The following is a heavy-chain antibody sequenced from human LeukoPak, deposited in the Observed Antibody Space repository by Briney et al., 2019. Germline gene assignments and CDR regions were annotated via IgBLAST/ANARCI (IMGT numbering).Heavy chain of an antibody. CDR2: IYSGGST. CDR3: AREGVRGDLDY. Sequence: PGGSLRLSCAASGFTFSDYYMSWVRQAPGKGLEWVSVIYSGGSTYYADSVKGRFTISRDNSKNTLYLQMNSLRAEDTAVYYCAREGVRGDLDYWGQGTLVTVSS. CDR1: GFTFSDYY. D-gene: IGHD3-10*01. J-gene: IGHJ4*02. V-gene: IGHV3-66*01.